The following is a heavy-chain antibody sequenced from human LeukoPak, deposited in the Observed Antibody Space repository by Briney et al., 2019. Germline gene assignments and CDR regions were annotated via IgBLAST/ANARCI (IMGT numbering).Heavy chain of an antibody. CDR2: INPSGGST. CDR3: ARGVPSYYYYYYMDV. V-gene: IGHV1-46*01. Sequence: ASVKVSCKASGYTFTSYYMHWVRQAPGQGLEWMGIINPSGGSTSYAQKFQGRVTMTRNTSISTAYMELSSLRSEDTAVYYCARGVPSYYYYYYMDVWGKGTTVTISS. CDR1: GYTFTSYY. J-gene: IGHJ6*03.